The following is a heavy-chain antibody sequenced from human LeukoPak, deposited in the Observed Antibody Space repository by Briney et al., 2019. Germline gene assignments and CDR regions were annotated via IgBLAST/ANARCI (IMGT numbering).Heavy chain of an antibody. CDR2: ISGSGGST. V-gene: IGHV3-23*01. J-gene: IGHJ3*02. D-gene: IGHD3-3*01. CDR3: AKDRNTISLIGGAFDI. CDR1: GFTFSSYA. Sequence: PGGSLRLSCAASGFTFSSYAMSWVRQAPGKGLEWVSAISGSGGSTYYADSVKGRFTISRDNSKNTLYLQMNSLRAEDTAVYYCAKDRNTISLIGGAFDIWGQGTMVTVSS.